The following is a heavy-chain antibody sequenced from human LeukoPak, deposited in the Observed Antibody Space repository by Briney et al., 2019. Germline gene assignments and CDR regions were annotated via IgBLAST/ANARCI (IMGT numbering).Heavy chain of an antibody. J-gene: IGHJ3*02. D-gene: IGHD3-16*02. CDR3: ARGDYDYVWESYRFHDAFDI. Sequence: SVTVSCTASGGTFISYANSWVRLAPGQGLEWMGGIIPIFGTANYAQKFQGRVTISADESRSKAYMELSSLRSEDTAVYYCARGDYDYVWESYRFHDAFDIWGQGTMVTVSS. CDR2: IIPIFGTA. V-gene: IGHV1-69*01. CDR1: GGTFISYA.